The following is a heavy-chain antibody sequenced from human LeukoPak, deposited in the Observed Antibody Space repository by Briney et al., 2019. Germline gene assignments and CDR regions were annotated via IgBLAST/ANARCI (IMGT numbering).Heavy chain of an antibody. CDR1: GFTFDDYA. D-gene: IGHD6-13*01. CDR2: ISWNSGSI. CDR3: AKVGKGAAAGIFDY. J-gene: IGHJ4*02. Sequence: GGSLRLSCAASGFTFDDYAMHWVRQAPGKGLEWVSGISWNSGSIGYADSVKGRFTISRDNAKNSLYLQMNSLRAEDTALYYCAKVGKGAAAGIFDYWGQGTLVTVSS. V-gene: IGHV3-9*01.